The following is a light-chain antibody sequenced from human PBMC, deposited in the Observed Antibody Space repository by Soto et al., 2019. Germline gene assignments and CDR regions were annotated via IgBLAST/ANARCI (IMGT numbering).Light chain of an antibody. Sequence: EIVLTQSPATLSLSPGERATLSCRASQGVSSYLAWYQQKPGQAPRLLIYDASNRATGIPARFSGGGPGTDFTLTISSLEPEDFAVYYCQQRSNWQLTFGGGTKVEIK. J-gene: IGKJ4*01. V-gene: IGKV3D-11*01. CDR3: QQRSNWQLT. CDR2: DAS. CDR1: QGVSSY.